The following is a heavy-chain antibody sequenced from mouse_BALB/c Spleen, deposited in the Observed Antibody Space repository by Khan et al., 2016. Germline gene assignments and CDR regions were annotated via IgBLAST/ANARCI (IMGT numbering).Heavy chain of an antibody. CDR1: GYSFTGYF. V-gene: IGHV1-20*02. J-gene: IGHJ4*01. Sequence: EVQLQESGPELVKPGASVKISCKASGYSFTGYFMNWVMQSHGKSLEWIGRINPYNGDTFYNQKFKGKATLTVDKSSSTAHMDLRSLASEDSAVYYSARNGNYLYAMDYWCQGTSVTVSS. CDR2: INPYNGDT. CDR3: ARNGNYLYAMDY. D-gene: IGHD2-1*01.